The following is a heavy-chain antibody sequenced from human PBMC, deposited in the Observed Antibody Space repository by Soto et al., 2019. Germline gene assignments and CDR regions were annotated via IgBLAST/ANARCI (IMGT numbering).Heavy chain of an antibody. V-gene: IGHV5-51*01. CDR1: GYIFSNYW. J-gene: IGHJ4*02. CDR3: ARRGAFNDFWSGSSGGFDF. D-gene: IGHD3-3*01. Sequence: PGESLKISCKGSGYIFSNYWIGWVRQMPGKGLEWMGIIFPGDSDTRYSPSFQGQVTISDDKSITTAFLQWSSLKASDTGMDYCARRGAFNDFWSGSSGGFDFWGQGTLVTVSS. CDR2: IFPGDSDT.